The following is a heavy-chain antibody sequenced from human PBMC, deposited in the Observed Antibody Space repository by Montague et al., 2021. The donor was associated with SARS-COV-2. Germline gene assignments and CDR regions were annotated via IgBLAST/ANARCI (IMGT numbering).Heavy chain of an antibody. CDR2: INHSANT. V-gene: IGHV4-34*01. J-gene: IGHJ6*02. D-gene: IGHD3-10*01. CDR3: ASGIYPSGSYYNRYYYGLNI. Sequence: SETLSLTCAVYGGSLSGYYWSWIRQPPAKGLEWIGEINHSANTKYNPSLKSPVTISIDTSKNQFSLKMTSVTAADTATYYCASGIYPSGSYYNRYYYGLNIWGPGTTVIVPS. CDR1: GGSLSGYY.